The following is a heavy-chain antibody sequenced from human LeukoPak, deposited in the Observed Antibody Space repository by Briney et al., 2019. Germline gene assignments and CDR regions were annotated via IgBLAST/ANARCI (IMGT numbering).Heavy chain of an antibody. CDR1: GYTFTNYG. J-gene: IGHJ4*02. CDR2: RDYNGDT. D-gene: IGHD3-10*01. V-gene: IGHV1-18*01. CDR3: ARYNSMFRGVTTSDY. Sequence: ASVKVSCKASGYTFTNYGFTWVRQAPGQGLEWVRNRDYNGDTNYAQKFQDRVTMTTDTSTSTAYMELRSLKSDDTAIYYCARYNSMFRGVTTSDYWGQGTLVIVSS.